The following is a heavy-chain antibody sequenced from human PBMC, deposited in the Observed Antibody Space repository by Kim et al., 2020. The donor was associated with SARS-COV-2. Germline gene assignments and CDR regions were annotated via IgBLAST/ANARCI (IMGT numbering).Heavy chain of an antibody. D-gene: IGHD5-12*01. V-gene: IGHV3-30*18. J-gene: IGHJ4*02. CDR2: ISYDGSNK. CDR1: GFTFSSYG. Sequence: GGSLRLSCAASGFTFSSYGMHWVRQAPGKGLEWVAVISYDGSNKYYADSVKGRFTISRDNSKNTLYLQMNSLRAEDTAVYYCAKVRLVPDSGYDYVWGYFDYWGQGTLVTVSS. CDR3: AKVRLVPDSGYDYVWGYFDY.